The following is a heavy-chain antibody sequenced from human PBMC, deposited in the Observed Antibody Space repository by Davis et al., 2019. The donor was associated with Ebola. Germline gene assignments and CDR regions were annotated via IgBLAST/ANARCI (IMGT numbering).Heavy chain of an antibody. CDR2: ISSSSSYI. D-gene: IGHD2-2*01. J-gene: IGHJ6*02. V-gene: IGHV3-21*01. CDR3: ARDFLQPIPKYEVPAAPSGYYGMDV. CDR1: GFTFSSYS. Sequence: GESLKISCAASGFTFSSYSMNWVRQAPGKGLEWVSSISSSSSYIYYADSVKGRFTISRDNAKNSLYLQMSSLRAEDTAVYYCARDFLQPIPKYEVPAAPSGYYGMDVWGQGTTVTVSS.